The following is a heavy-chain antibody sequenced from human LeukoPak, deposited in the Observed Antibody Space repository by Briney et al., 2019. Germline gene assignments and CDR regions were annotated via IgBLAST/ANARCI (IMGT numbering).Heavy chain of an antibody. D-gene: IGHD3-10*01. CDR1: GGSISITSYY. CDR2: MYSSGST. V-gene: IGHV4-39*07. CDR3: ARGLWFGDENPPYFDY. J-gene: IGHJ4*02. Sequence: PSETLSLTCTVSGGSISITSYYWGWIRQPPGKGLEWIGSMYSSGSTDYNPSLKSRVTISVDTSRNQFSLKLSSVTAADTAVYYCARGLWFGDENPPYFDYWGQGILVTVSS.